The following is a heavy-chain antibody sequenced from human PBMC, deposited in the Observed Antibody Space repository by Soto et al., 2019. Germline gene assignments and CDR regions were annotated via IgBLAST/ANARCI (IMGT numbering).Heavy chain of an antibody. V-gene: IGHV4-31*03. J-gene: IGHJ4*02. CDR1: GESISSGGYY. CDR3: ARDRPGVFDY. D-gene: IGHD2-8*01. Sequence: SETLSLTCTVSGESISSGGYYLSWIRQHPGKGLEWIGYIYYSGSTYYNPSLKSRVTISVDTSKNQFSLKLSSVTAADTAVYYCARDRPGVFDYWGQGTLVTVSS. CDR2: IYYSGST.